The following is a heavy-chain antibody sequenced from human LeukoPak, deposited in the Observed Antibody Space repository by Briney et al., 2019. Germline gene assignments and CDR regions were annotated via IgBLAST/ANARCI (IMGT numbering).Heavy chain of an antibody. CDR1: GGSISSGSYY. CDR3: ASGDHVKTPSYYYYMDV. CDR2: IYTSGST. D-gene: IGHD2-21*02. Sequence: NTSETLSPTCTVSGGSISSGSYYWSWIRQPAGKGLEWIGRIYTSGSTNYNPSLKSRVTISVDTSKNQFSLKLSSVTAADTAVYYCASGDHVKTPSYYYYMDVWGKGTTVTVSS. V-gene: IGHV4-61*02. J-gene: IGHJ6*03.